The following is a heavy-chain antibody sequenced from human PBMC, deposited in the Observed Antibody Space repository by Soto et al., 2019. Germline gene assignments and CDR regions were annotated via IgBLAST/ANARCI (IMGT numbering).Heavy chain of an antibody. CDR2: IYYSGST. V-gene: IGHV4-59*01. CDR3: ARVGRRDAFDI. CDR1: GGSISSYN. J-gene: IGHJ3*02. Sequence: QVQLEESGPGLVKPSETLSLTCTVSGGSISSYNWSWIRQPPGKGLEWIGYIYYSGSTNYNPSLKSRVTISVDTSKNQFSLKLSSVTAADTAVYYCARVGRRDAFDIWGQGTMVTVSS.